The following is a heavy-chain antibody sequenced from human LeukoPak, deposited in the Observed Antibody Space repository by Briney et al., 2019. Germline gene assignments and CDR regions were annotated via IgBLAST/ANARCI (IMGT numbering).Heavy chain of an antibody. J-gene: IGHJ4*02. Sequence: SQTLSLTCTVSGGSISSGGYYWSWIRQPPGKGLEWIGYIYYSGSTNYNPSLKSRVTISVDTSKNQFSLKLSSVTAADTAVYYCARRRYDYFDYWGQGTLVTVSS. CDR1: GGSISSGGYY. V-gene: IGHV4-61*08. CDR3: ARRRYDYFDY. D-gene: IGHD3-16*01. CDR2: IYYSGST.